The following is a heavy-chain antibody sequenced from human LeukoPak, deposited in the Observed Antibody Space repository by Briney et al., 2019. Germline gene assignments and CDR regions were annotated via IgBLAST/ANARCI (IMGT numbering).Heavy chain of an antibody. J-gene: IGHJ4*02. CDR1: GYTFTSYG. CDR2: IGTHNGNT. V-gene: IGHV1-18*01. Sequence: ASVKVSCKTSGYTFTSYGVSWVRQAPGQGLEWMGWIGTHNGNTNYAQKFQGRVIMTTDTSTSTAYMELMSLRSDDTAVFYCARGEGAHLVLFDYWGQGTLVTVSS. CDR3: ARGEGAHLVLFDY. D-gene: IGHD6-13*01.